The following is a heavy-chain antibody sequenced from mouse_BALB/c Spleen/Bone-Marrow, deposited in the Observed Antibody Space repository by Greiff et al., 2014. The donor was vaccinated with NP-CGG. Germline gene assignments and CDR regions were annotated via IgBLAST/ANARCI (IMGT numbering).Heavy chain of an antibody. CDR2: IDPAGGDT. CDR1: GFNFKDTF. J-gene: IGHJ3*01. CDR3: DHDAPSTY. D-gene: IGHD2-3*01. Sequence: VQLKESGAELVKPGASVKLSCTTSGFNFKDTFMNWVKQRPEQGLEWIGRIDPAGGDTKYDPKFQGKATITADTSSKKVSLQLSGLTSEYTAVYYGDHDAPSTYWGQGTLVTVSA. V-gene: IGHV14-3*02.